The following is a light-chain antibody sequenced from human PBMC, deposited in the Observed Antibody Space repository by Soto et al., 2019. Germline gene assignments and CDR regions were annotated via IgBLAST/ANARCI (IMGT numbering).Light chain of an antibody. V-gene: IGKV3-11*01. J-gene: IGKJ2*01. CDR3: QQRTDWPPVYT. CDR2: DVS. CDR1: QSVSSF. Sequence: EMVLTQSPVTLSLSPGDRATLSCRPSQSVSSFLAWYQQKPGQPPRLLIYDVSNRAAGIPARFSGSGSGTDFTLTLSSLEPEDFAVCYCQQRTDWPPVYTFGQGTKLEIK.